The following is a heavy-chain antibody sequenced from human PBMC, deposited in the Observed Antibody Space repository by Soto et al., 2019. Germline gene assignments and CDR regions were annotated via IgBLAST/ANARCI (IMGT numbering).Heavy chain of an antibody. Sequence: QVQLVESGGGVVQPGKSLRLSCAASGFTFSNYAMHWVRQAPGKGLEWVAVIWYDGSSKFYADSVKGRFTSSRDKSKDTLYMQMHTLRAEDTAVYYCVSKSDSLYTSSWLGGFDYWGQGTLVTVSS. J-gene: IGHJ4*02. CDR3: VSKSDSLYTSSWLGGFDY. CDR1: GFTFSNYA. D-gene: IGHD6-13*01. V-gene: IGHV3-33*01. CDR2: IWYDGSSK.